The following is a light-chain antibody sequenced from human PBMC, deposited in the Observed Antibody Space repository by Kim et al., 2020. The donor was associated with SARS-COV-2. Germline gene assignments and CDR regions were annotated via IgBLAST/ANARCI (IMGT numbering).Light chain of an antibody. V-gene: IGKV3-11*01. CDR3: QQRSSWPDT. J-gene: IGKJ2*01. Sequence: EIVLTQSPATLSLSPGERATLSCRASQSVSHYLAWYQHKPGQSPRLLIYSASSRATGIPARFSGSGSGTDFTLTISSLEPEDFAVYYCQQRSSWPDTFGQGTKLEIK. CDR1: QSVSHY. CDR2: SAS.